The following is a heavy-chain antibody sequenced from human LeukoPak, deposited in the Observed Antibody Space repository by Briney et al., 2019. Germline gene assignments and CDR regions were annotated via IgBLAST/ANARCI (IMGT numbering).Heavy chain of an antibody. CDR1: GFTFSSYS. Sequence: GGSPRLSCAASGFTFSSYSMNWVRQAPGKGLEWVSSISRSSSYIYFADSVKGRFTISRDNAKNSLYLQMNSLRAEDTAVYYCAKPYSGSYRPDAFDIWGQGTMVTHSS. CDR2: ISRSSSYI. CDR3: AKPYSGSYRPDAFDI. J-gene: IGHJ3*02. D-gene: IGHD1-26*01. V-gene: IGHV3-21*01.